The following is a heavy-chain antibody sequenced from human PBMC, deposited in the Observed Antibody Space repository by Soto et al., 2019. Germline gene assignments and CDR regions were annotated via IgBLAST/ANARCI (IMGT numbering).Heavy chain of an antibody. D-gene: IGHD3-3*01. V-gene: IGHV4-59*11. J-gene: IGHJ6*02. Sequence: SETLSLTCTVSGGSISSHYWTWIWIRQLPGRGLEWVGYIYGSVKTKYNPSLKSRVTISVDTSKNQFSLQLSSVTAADTAVYYCARDEVRYCGFLGGYSEVGYYSGTDVWGQGTTVTVS. CDR1: GGSISSHY. CDR3: ARDEVRYCGFLGGYSEVGYYSGTDV. CDR2: IYGSVKT.